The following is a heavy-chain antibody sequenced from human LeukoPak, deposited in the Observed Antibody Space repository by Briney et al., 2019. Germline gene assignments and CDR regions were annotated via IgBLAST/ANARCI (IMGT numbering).Heavy chain of an antibody. CDR3: TRAGHLYDSSGYSPLDY. CDR2: ISHSGST. Sequence: SETLSLTCTVSGGSINSGSYYWGWTRQPPGKGLEWIGRISHSGSTNYNPSLKSRVTMSVDTSKNQFSLKLNSVTAADTAVYYCTRAGHLYDSSGYSPLDYWGQGTLVTVSS. V-gene: IGHV4-39*07. J-gene: IGHJ4*02. D-gene: IGHD3-22*01. CDR1: GGSINSGSYY.